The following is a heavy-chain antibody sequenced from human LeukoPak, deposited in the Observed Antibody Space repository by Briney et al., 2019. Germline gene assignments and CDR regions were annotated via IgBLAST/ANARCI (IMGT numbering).Heavy chain of an antibody. J-gene: IGHJ4*02. V-gene: IGHV4-34*01. CDR2: INHSGST. D-gene: IGHD6-13*01. CDR1: GGSFSGYY. CDR3: ARAGVAAAGGWYFDY. Sequence: NPSETLSLTCAVYGGSFSGYYWSWIRQPPGKGLEWIGEINHSGSTNYNPSLKSRVTISVDKSKNQFSLKLSSVTAADTAVYYCARAGVAAAGGWYFDYWGQGTLVTVSS.